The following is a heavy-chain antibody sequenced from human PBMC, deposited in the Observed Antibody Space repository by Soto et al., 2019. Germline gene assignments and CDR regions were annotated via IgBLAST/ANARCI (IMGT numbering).Heavy chain of an antibody. Sequence: QVQLQESGPGLVKPSETLSLTCTVSGGSISSYYWSWIRQPPGKGLEWIGYIYYSGSTNYNPSLKSRVTISVDTSKNQFSLKLSSVTAADTAVYYCARGSRYCSSTSCYILRYGMDVWGQGTTVTVSS. V-gene: IGHV4-59*01. CDR1: GGSISSYY. CDR3: ARGSRYCSSTSCYILRYGMDV. CDR2: IYYSGST. D-gene: IGHD2-2*01. J-gene: IGHJ6*02.